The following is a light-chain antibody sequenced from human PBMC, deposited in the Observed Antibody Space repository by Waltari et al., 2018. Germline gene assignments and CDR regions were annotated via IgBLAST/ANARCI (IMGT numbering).Light chain of an antibody. CDR2: GAS. J-gene: IGKJ4*01. V-gene: IGKV3-15*01. CDR3: QQYNNWPLT. CDR1: QSVSSS. Sequence: EIVMTQSPATLSVSPGERATLFCRASQSVSSSLAWYQQKPGQAPRLLIYGASTRATGIPARFSGSGSGTEFTLTISSLQSEDFAVCYCQQYNNWPLTFGGGTKVEIK.